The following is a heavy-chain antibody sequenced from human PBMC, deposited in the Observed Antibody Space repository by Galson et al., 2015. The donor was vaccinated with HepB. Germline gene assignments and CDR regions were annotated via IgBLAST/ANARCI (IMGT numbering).Heavy chain of an antibody. CDR2: LTTDSIP. V-gene: IGHV3-23*01. Sequence: SLRLSCAASGFTFSNYAMAWVRQAPGKGLEWVPGLTTDSIPHSGDSVKGRFSTSTDNSKNTVYLEMMNLRAEDTALYYCATYYYGDFGDRLDPWGPGTLVTVSS. CDR1: GFTFSNYA. J-gene: IGHJ5*02. CDR3: ATYYYGDFGDRLDP. D-gene: IGHD3-10*01.